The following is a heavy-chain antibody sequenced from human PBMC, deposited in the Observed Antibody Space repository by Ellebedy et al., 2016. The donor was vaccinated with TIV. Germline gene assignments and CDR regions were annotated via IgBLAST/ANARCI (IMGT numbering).Heavy chain of an antibody. D-gene: IGHD2-21*01. CDR2: LYPDAKT. V-gene: IGHV3-66*01. J-gene: IGHJ5*02. Sequence: PGGSLRLSCEASGIIVSDYFMNRVRQAPGKGLEWVSVLYPDAKTTYTDSVNGRFIVSTDSSKNTLYLQMNSLPAEETAVYYCARDPGGGGDFGDNWFDPWGQGTLVTVSS. CDR3: ARDPGGGGDFGDNWFDP. CDR1: GIIVSDYF.